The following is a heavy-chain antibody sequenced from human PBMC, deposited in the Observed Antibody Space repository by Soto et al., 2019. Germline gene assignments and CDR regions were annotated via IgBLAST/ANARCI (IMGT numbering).Heavy chain of an antibody. J-gene: IGHJ4*02. CDR1: GGSISSSSYY. Sequence: QLQLQESGPGLVKPSETLSLTCTVSGGSISSSSYYWGWIRQPPGKGLEWIGSIYYSGSTYYNPSLKSRVTISVDTSKNQFSLKLSSVTAADTAVYYCARTAYDFWSGYVYYFDYWGQGTLVTVSS. D-gene: IGHD3-3*01. CDR2: IYYSGST. CDR3: ARTAYDFWSGYVYYFDY. V-gene: IGHV4-39*01.